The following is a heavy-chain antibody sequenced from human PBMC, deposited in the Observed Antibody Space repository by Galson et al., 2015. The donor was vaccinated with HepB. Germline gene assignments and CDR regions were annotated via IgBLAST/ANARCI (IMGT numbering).Heavy chain of an antibody. Sequence: SLRLSCAASGFRFSRYGMDWVRQAPGQGLERVAVISYDGSHQYYGDSVKGRFTISRDNSKSTLFLQMNSLRAEDTAVYYCAKGDKLGWSTHDAFHLWGQGTVVTVSS. V-gene: IGHV3-30*18. D-gene: IGHD6-19*01. CDR2: ISYDGSHQ. CDR3: AKGDKLGWSTHDAFHL. J-gene: IGHJ3*01. CDR1: GFRFSRYG.